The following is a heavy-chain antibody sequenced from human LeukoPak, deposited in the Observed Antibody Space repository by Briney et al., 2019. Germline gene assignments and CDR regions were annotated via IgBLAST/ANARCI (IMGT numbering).Heavy chain of an antibody. J-gene: IGHJ4*02. D-gene: IGHD3-22*01. CDR1: GFTVISNY. CDR2: ISGSGVST. CDR3: AKALTYYYDSSRY. V-gene: IGHV3-23*01. Sequence: GGPLRPSCAASGFTVISNYMRWVGQAQGKGLGWVSTISGSGVSTYYADSVKGRFTISRDNSKNTLYLQMNSLRAEDTAVYYCAKALTYYYDSSRYWGQGTLVTVSS.